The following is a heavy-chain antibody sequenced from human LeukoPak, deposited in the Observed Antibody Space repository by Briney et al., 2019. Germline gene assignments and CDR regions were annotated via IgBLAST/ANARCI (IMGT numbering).Heavy chain of an antibody. D-gene: IGHD3-22*01. V-gene: IGHV4-59*12. CDR2: IYHSGST. J-gene: IGHJ3*02. CDR3: ARDHYDGSGYDAFDT. CDR1: GFTFSDYY. Sequence: GSLRLSCVASGFTFSDYYMSWIRQAPGKGLEWIGCIYHSGSTKYNPSLKSRVTISVDRPKDQLSLKLSSVTAADTAVYYCARDHYDGSGYDAFDTWGKGTMVTVSS.